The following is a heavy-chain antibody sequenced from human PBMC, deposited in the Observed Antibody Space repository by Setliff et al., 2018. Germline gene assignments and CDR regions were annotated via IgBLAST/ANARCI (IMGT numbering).Heavy chain of an antibody. J-gene: IGHJ4*02. D-gene: IGHD3-3*01. CDR3: ARAASGNSKYCFDY. Sequence: PSETLSLTCTVSGYSISSGYYWGWIRQPPGKGLEWIGDMYQSGTTYYNAALQSRVTLSIDTSKNHFSLKVSSVTAADTAVYYCARAASGNSKYCFDYWGQGTLVTVSS. V-gene: IGHV4-38-2*02. CDR2: MYQSGTT. CDR1: GYSISSGYY.